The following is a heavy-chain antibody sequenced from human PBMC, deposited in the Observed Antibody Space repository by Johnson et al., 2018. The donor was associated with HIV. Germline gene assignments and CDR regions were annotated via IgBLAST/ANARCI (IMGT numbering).Heavy chain of an antibody. CDR3: ARDRPDNNGSGSLGAFDI. CDR2: ISYDGSNK. V-gene: IGHV3-30-3*01. CDR1: GFTFSSYA. J-gene: IGHJ3*02. D-gene: IGHD3-10*01. Sequence: QVQLVESGGGVVQPGRSLRLSCAASGFTFSSYAMHWVRQAPGKGLEWVAVISYDGSNKYYADSVKGRFTISRDNSKNTLYLQMNSLRAEDTAVYYCARDRPDNNGSGSLGAFDIWGHGTMVTVSS.